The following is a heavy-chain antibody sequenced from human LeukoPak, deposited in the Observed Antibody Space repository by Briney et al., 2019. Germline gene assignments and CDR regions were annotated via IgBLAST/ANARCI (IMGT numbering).Heavy chain of an antibody. D-gene: IGHD6-13*01. CDR1: GGSISSYY. Sequence: SETLSLTCTVSGGSISSYYWSWIRQPPGKGPEWIGYIYYSGSTYYNPSLKSRVTISVDTSKNQFSLKLSSVTAADTAVYYCARDPLPRAAAGTNDAFDIWGQGTMVTVSS. J-gene: IGHJ3*02. V-gene: IGHV4-59*12. CDR3: ARDPLPRAAAGTNDAFDI. CDR2: IYYSGST.